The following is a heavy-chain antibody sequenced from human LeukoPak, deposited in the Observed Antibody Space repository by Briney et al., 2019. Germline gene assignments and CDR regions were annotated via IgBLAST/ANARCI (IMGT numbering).Heavy chain of an antibody. J-gene: IGHJ5*02. Sequence: SETLPLTCTVSGGSISRYYWSWIRQPAGKGLEWIGRIYTSGSTNYNPSLKSRVTMSVDTSKNQFSLKLSSVTAADTAVYYCARDLITVVAATLQNWFDPWGQGTLVTVSS. V-gene: IGHV4-4*07. D-gene: IGHD2-15*01. CDR1: GGSISRYY. CDR2: IYTSGST. CDR3: ARDLITVVAATLQNWFDP.